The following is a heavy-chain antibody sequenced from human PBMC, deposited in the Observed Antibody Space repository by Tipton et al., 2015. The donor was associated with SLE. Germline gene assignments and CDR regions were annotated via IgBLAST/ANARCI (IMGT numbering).Heavy chain of an antibody. Sequence: SLRLSCPASGFSFSNYAMNWVRQAPGKGLVWVSGISGSGGTTNYADSVKGRFTISRDNSNNTLYLQMNSLRAEDTAVYYSAKGRTYFDSWGQGTLVTVSS. CDR1: GFSFSNYA. CDR3: AKGRTYFDS. V-gene: IGHV3-23*01. J-gene: IGHJ4*02. CDR2: ISGSGGTT.